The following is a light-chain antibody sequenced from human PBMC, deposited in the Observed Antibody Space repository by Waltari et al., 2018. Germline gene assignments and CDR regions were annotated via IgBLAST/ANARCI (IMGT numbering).Light chain of an antibody. V-gene: IGLV1-44*01. CDR3: ATWDDSLSGRV. J-gene: IGLJ3*02. Sequence: QSVLTQPPSTSGTPGQTIIISCSGTTSNIGTNTVTWYQLLPGTAPNTVIFANYSAPSGVPDRFSASKSGTSASLVISGLQSEDEADYFCATWDDSLSGRVYGGGTKVTVL. CDR2: ANY. CDR1: TSNIGTNT.